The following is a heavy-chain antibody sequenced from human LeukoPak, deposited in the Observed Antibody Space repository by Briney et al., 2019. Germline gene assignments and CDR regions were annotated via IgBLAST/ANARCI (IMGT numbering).Heavy chain of an antibody. CDR3: AKGLSAVAGTILFDY. CDR1: GFTFSSNA. V-gene: IGHV3-30-3*01. D-gene: IGHD6-19*01. CDR2: ISYDGSNK. J-gene: IGHJ4*02. Sequence: PGGSLRLSCAASGFTFSSNAMHWVRQAPGKGLEWVALISYDGSNKYYADSVKGRFTISRDNSKNTLYLQMNSLRAEDTAVYYCAKGLSAVAGTILFDYWGQGTLVTVSS.